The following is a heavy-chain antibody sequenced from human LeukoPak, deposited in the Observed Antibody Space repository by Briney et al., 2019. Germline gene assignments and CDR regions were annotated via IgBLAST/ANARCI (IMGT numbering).Heavy chain of an antibody. CDR1: GSTFSSHG. V-gene: IGHV3-23*01. CDR2: ISPSGDIT. Sequence: GGTLRLSCAGSGSTFSSHGMDWVRQAPGKGLEWVSGISPSGDITYYADSVKGRFTISRDNAKNSLYLQMNSLRAEDTAVYYCAELGITMIGGVWGKGTTVTISS. J-gene: IGHJ6*04. D-gene: IGHD3-10*02. CDR3: AELGITMIGGV.